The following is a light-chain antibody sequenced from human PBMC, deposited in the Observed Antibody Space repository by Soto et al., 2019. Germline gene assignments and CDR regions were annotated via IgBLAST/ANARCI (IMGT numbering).Light chain of an antibody. V-gene: IGKV3-11*01. J-gene: IGKJ5*01. CDR2: GAS. Sequence: EIVLTQSPASLSSFPGDRVTLSCRASQYINTRLAWYQHRPGQAPRLLMYGASSRATGFPDRFSGSGSGTDFTLTISSLEPEDFAVYYCQQRRSWPPTITFGQGTRLEIK. CDR3: QQRRSWPPTIT. CDR1: QYINTR.